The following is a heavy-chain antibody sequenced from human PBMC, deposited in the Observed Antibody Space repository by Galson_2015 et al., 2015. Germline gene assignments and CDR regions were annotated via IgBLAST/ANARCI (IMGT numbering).Heavy chain of an antibody. J-gene: IGHJ4*02. CDR1: GFTFSPYG. V-gene: IGHV3-33*01. Sequence: SLRLSCAASGFTFSPYGMHWVRQAPGKGLEWVAVIWYDGRNKYYADSVKGRFTISRDNSENTLYLDMNSLRAEDTAIYFCARVRCSAGSCYWPSDFWCQGTLVPASS. CDR3: ARVRCSAGSCYWPSDF. D-gene: IGHD2-15*01. CDR2: IWYDGRNK.